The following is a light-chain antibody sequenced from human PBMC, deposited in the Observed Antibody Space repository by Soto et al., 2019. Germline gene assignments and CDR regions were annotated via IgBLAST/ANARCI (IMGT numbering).Light chain of an antibody. CDR2: EVT. V-gene: IGLV2-14*01. CDR3: SSFATSGTTVI. J-gene: IGLJ2*01. Sequence: QSVLTQPASVSGSPGQSITISCTGTNNDVGAYPYVSWYQQHPGTAPKLIIYEVTNRPSGISDRCSGSKSGNTASLPISGLQAEDESDYYCSSFATSGTTVIFGGGTKVTVL. CDR1: NNDVGAYPY.